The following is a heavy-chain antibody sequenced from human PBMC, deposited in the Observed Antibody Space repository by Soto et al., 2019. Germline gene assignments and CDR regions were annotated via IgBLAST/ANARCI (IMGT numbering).Heavy chain of an antibody. CDR3: AREGNLGRWVQPLDH. J-gene: IGHJ4*02. Sequence: QVQLQVSGPRLVKPSETLSLTCAVSGDSISRYSWSWIRQPPGKGLEWIGNSHYNGNTKYNPSLKSRVTTSVDTSNNQFSLKLISVTAADTAVYFCAREGNLGRWVQPLDHWGQGFLVSVSS. D-gene: IGHD1-1*01. CDR1: GDSISRYS. V-gene: IGHV4-59*01. CDR2: SHYNGNT.